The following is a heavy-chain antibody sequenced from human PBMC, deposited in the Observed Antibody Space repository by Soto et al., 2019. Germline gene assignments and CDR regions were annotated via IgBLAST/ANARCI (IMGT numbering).Heavy chain of an antibody. D-gene: IGHD3-22*01. V-gene: IGHV3-74*01. CDR2: INGDANST. CDR3: AIDLGDSNGYFRYYYHGMDV. Sequence: GALRLSCEASGFTFRSYWMHWVRQVPGKGLMWVSRINGDANSTAYADSVKGRLIVSRDNAKNKEYLQMNSLRGEDTDVYYCAIDLGDSNGYFRYYYHGMDVWGQVTTVTVSS. CDR1: GFTFRSYW. J-gene: IGHJ6*02.